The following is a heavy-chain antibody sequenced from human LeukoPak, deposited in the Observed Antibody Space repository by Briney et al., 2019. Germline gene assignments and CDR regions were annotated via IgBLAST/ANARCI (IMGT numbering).Heavy chain of an antibody. J-gene: IGHJ4*02. V-gene: IGHV3-64D*06. CDR2: ITSDGSSI. CDR1: RFTFSNFN. CDR3: VKEAMGWYDS. Sequence: GVLRLSCTASRFTFSNFNMHWVRQAPGKGLQFVSGITSDGSSIDYADSVRGRFTISRDNSKNTLYLQMSSLRLEDTAMYYCVKEAMGWYDSWGQGTLVTVSS. D-gene: IGHD6-19*01.